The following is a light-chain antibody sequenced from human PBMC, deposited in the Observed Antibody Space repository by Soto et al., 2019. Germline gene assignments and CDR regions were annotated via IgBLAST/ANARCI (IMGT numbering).Light chain of an antibody. V-gene: IGLV1-44*01. J-gene: IGLJ1*01. Sequence: QSVLTQSPSASGTPGQRVTISCSGSSSNIGSNTVNWYHQLPGTAPKLIIYSDNQRPSGVPDRFSGSKSGTSASLAISGLQSEDEADYYCAAWDDSLNGYVFASGTKVTVL. CDR3: AAWDDSLNGYV. CDR2: SDN. CDR1: SSNIGSNT.